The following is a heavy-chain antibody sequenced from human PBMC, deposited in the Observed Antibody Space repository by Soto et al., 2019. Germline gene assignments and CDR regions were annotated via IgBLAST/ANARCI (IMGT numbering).Heavy chain of an antibody. Sequence: GGSLRLSCVASGFIFIDYAMHWARQAPGKGLEWVALISPAGTNQYYADSAKGRFTISRDNSKNTLYLQMNSLRPEDTGLYYCARENSRISPRLFQHWGHGTLVTSPQ. D-gene: IGHD6-6*01. CDR1: GFIFIDYA. CDR2: ISPAGTNQ. J-gene: IGHJ1*01. V-gene: IGHV3-30-3*01. CDR3: ARENSRISPRLFQH.